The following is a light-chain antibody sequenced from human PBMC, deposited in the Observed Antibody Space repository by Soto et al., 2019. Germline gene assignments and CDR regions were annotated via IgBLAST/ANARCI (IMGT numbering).Light chain of an antibody. V-gene: IGKV3D-7*01. J-gene: IGKJ5*01. Sequence: EVVLTQSPATLSLSPGEGATLSCRVSQSISSSYLSWYQQRPGQAPRLLIYGASTRATGIPARFSGSGRGSGTDFTLTISSLQPEAFEVYYCQQDYNLPITFGQGTRLEIK. CDR1: QSISSSY. CDR2: GAS. CDR3: QQDYNLPIT.